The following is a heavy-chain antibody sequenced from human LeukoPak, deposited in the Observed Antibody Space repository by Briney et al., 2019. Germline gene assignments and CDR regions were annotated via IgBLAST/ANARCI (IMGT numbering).Heavy chain of an antibody. J-gene: IGHJ4*02. CDR3: ARVWDPYYYDSSGYPDY. Sequence: GRSLRLSCAASGFTFDDYAMHWIRQVPGKGLEWVSAISWDSGSVVYADSVKGRFTISRDNAKNSLYLQMNSLTAEGTAVYYCARVWDPYYYDSSGYPDYWGQGTLVTVSS. CDR2: ISWDSGSV. CDR1: GFTFDDYA. D-gene: IGHD3-22*01. V-gene: IGHV3-9*01.